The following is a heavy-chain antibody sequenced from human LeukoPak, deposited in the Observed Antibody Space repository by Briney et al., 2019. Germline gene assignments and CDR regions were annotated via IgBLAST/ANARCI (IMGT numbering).Heavy chain of an antibody. D-gene: IGHD6-13*01. CDR1: GFTVSSNY. V-gene: IGHV3-53*01. J-gene: IGHJ4*02. CDR3: ARGAGIAATGTGSFDY. CDR2: IYSGGDT. Sequence: PGGSLRLSCAVSGFTVSSNYMSWVRQAPGKGLEWVSVIYSGGDTYYADSVKGQFTISRDNSKNTLYLQVNSLRAEDTAVYYCARGAGIAATGTGSFDYWGQGTLVTVSS.